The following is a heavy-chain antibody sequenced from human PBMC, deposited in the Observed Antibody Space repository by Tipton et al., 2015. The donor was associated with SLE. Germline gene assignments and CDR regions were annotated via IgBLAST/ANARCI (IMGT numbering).Heavy chain of an antibody. V-gene: IGHV4-61*05. CDR1: GGSISSSSYY. CDR2: IYYSGST. D-gene: IGHD1-26*01. CDR3: ARSGQRGSHSVRAFDI. J-gene: IGHJ3*02. Sequence: TLSLTCTVSGGSISSSSYYWGWIRQPPGKGLEWIGYIYYSGSTNYNPSLKSRVTISVDTSKNQFSLKLSSVAPEDTAVYYCARSGQRGSHSVRAFDIWGQGTMVTVSS.